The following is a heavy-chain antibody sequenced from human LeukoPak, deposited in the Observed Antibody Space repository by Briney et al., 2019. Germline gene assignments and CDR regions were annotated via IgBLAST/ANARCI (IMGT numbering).Heavy chain of an antibody. J-gene: IGHJ5*02. CDR3: AIHVRGVIFDWFDP. V-gene: IGHV3-66*04. D-gene: IGHD3-10*01. Sequence: GGSLRLSCAASGFTVSSNYMSWVRQAPGKGLEWVSVIYSGGSTNYADSVKGRFTISRDNSKNTLYLQMNSLRAEDTAVYYCAIHVRGVIFDWFDPWGQGTLVTVSS. CDR1: GFTVSSNY. CDR2: IYSGGST.